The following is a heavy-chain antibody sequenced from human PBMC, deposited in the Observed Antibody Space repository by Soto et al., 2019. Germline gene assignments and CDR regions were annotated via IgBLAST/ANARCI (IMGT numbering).Heavy chain of an antibody. J-gene: IGHJ6*02. CDR1: GFTFSNAW. CDR2: IKSKTDGGTT. V-gene: IGHV3-15*01. Sequence: EVQLVESGGGLVKPGGSLRLSCEASGFTFSNAWMSWVRQAPGKGLEWVGRIKSKTDGGTTDYAAPVKGRFTISRDDSKNTLYLQMNSLKTEDTAVYYCTTAALGYCSSTSCYEDYYYGMDVWGQGTTVTVSS. CDR3: TTAALGYCSSTSCYEDYYYGMDV. D-gene: IGHD2-2*01.